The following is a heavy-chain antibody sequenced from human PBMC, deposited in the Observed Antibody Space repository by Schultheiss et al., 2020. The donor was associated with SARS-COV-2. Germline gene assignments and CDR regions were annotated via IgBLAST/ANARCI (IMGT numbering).Heavy chain of an antibody. CDR1: GGSISSYY. Sequence: SETLSLTCTVSGGSISSYYWSWIRQPPGKGLEWIGYIYYSGSTNYNPSLKSRVTISVDTSKNQFSLKLSSVTAAVTAVYYCARGSIRFLEWLAFDYWGQGTLVTVSS. J-gene: IGHJ4*02. V-gene: IGHV4-59*12. CDR3: ARGSIRFLEWLAFDY. D-gene: IGHD3-3*01. CDR2: IYYSGST.